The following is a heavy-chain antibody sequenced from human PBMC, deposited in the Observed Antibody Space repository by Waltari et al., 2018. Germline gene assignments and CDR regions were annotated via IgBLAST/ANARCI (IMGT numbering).Heavy chain of an antibody. J-gene: IGHJ5*02. V-gene: IGHV4-38-2*01. CDR1: GYSISSGYY. CDR2: IYHSGST. CDR3: ARAIGKNWFDP. D-gene: IGHD2-2*02. Sequence: QVQLQESGPGLVKPSETLSLTCAVSGYSISSGYYWGWIRQPPGKGLGWIGSIYHSGSTYYNPSLKSRVTISVDTSKNQFSLKLSSVTAADTAVYYCARAIGKNWFDPWGQGTLVTVSS.